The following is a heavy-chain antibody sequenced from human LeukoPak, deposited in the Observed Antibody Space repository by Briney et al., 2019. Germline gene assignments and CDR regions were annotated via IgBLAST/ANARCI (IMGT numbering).Heavy chain of an antibody. D-gene: IGHD5-18*01. CDR1: GGSISSYY. J-gene: IGHJ6*03. CDR2: IYYSGST. CDR3: ARRRGYSYGYNYYYYMDV. V-gene: IGHV4-59*01. Sequence: SETLSLTCTVSGGSISSYYWSWIRQPPGKGLEGIGYIYYSGSTNYNPSLKSRVTISVDTSKNQFSLKLSSVTAADTAVYYCARRRGYSYGYNYYYYMDVWGKGTTVTVSS.